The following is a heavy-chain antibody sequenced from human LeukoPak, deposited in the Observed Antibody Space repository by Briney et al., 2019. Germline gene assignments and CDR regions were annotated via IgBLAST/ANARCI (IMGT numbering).Heavy chain of an antibody. J-gene: IGHJ6*03. CDR2: IIPIFGTA. V-gene: IGHV1-69*05. CDR1: GYTFTSYD. CDR3: ARDRGWLFPTADYYYYMDV. D-gene: IGHD3-22*01. Sequence: ASVKVSCKASGYTFTSYDINWVRQATGQGLEWMGGIIPIFGTANYAQKFQGRVTITTDESTSTAYMELSSLRSEDTAVYYCARDRGWLFPTADYYYYMDVWGKGTTVTVSS.